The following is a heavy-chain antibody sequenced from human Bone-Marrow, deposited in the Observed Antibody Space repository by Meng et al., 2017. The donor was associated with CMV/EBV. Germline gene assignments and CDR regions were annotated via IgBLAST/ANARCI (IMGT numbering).Heavy chain of an antibody. CDR1: GGSVSSGCYY. Sequence: SETLSLTCAVSGGSVSSGCYYWSWIRQPPGKGLEWLGSIYYSGSTYSNPSLKSLVITSVNTYKNQFSLKLSSVTAADTVVYDCSRLIASPDSWFDPWGQGTLVTVSS. V-gene: IGHV4-39*01. CDR3: SRLIASPDSWFDP. J-gene: IGHJ5*02. D-gene: IGHD1-14*01. CDR2: IYYSGST.